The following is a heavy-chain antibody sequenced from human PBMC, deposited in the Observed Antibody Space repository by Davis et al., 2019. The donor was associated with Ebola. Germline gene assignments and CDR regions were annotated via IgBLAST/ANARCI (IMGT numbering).Heavy chain of an antibody. CDR3: VRDAGWQRLDN. Sequence: GESLKISCAASGFTFSNYWMTWVRQAPGEGLEWVAHIKEDGSQKYYVDSVKGRFTISRDNAQPSLSLQMNSLRVDDTAIYYCVRDAGWQRLDNWGQGTLVTVSS. D-gene: IGHD2-15*01. CDR2: IKEDGSQK. CDR1: GFTFSNYW. J-gene: IGHJ4*02. V-gene: IGHV3-7*01.